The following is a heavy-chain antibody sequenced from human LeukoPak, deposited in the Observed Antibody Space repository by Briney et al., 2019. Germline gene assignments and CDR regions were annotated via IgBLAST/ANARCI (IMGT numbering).Heavy chain of an antibody. D-gene: IGHD2-15*01. CDR2: ISSSSSYI. J-gene: IGHJ6*02. V-gene: IGHV3-21*01. CDR1: GFTFSSYS. Sequence: GGSLRLSCAASGFTFSSYSMNWVRQAPGKGLEWVSSISSSSSYIYYADSVKGRFTISRDNAKNSLYLQMNSLRAEDTAVYYCARGKDIVVVVAANDYGMDVWGQGTTVTVSS. CDR3: ARGKDIVVVVAANDYGMDV.